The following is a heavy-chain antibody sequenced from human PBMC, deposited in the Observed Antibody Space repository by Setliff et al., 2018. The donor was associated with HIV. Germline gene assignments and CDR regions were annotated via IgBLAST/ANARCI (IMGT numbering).Heavy chain of an antibody. CDR1: GYTFTSYG. CDR3: ARYDSSGYYPSNYYYGMDV. D-gene: IGHD3-22*01. V-gene: IGHV1-18*01. CDR2: ISAYNGNT. Sequence: ASVKVSCKASGYTFTSYGISWVRQAPGQGLEWMGWISAYNGNTNYAQKLQGRVTMTTDTSTSTVYMELRSLRSDDTAVYYCARYDSSGYYPSNYYYGMDVCGQGTTVTVSS. J-gene: IGHJ6*02.